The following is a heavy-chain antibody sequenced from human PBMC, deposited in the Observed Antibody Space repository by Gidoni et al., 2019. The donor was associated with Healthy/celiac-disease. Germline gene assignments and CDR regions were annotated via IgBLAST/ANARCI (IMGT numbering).Heavy chain of an antibody. J-gene: IGHJ4*02. D-gene: IGHD3-22*01. V-gene: IGHV1-69*01. Sequence: VQLVQSGAEVKKPGSSVKVSCKASGGTFRSYASSWVRQAPGQGLEWMGGIIPIFGTTKYAQKCQGRVTITAEEYTSTTNMEMSSLKSEEKAVYYCAKGGDYEPKSQLDYWGQGTLVTVSS. CDR3: AKGGDYEPKSQLDY. CDR1: GGTFRSYA. CDR2: IIPIFGTT.